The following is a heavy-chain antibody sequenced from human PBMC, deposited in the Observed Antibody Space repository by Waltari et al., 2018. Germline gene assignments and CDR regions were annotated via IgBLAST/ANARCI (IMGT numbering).Heavy chain of an antibody. Sequence: VQLQESGPGLVKPSEGLSLPCGVPGHSISSRSYWGWIRPSPGKGLEWIGSIYHSGSPYYNPSLKSRLTISVDTSKNQFSLKLSSVTAADTAVYYCARNRHSGSYYAPFDYWGQGTLVTVSS. CDR1: GHSISSRSY. V-gene: IGHV4-38-2*01. CDR2: IYHSGSP. CDR3: ARNRHSGSYYAPFDY. D-gene: IGHD1-26*01. J-gene: IGHJ4*02.